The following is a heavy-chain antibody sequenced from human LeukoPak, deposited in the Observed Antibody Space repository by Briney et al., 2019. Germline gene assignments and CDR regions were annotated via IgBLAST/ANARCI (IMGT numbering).Heavy chain of an antibody. CDR3: ARVVRSQATSLNIVGAPIPPTAYNWFDP. CDR1: GYTFTSYG. D-gene: IGHD1-26*01. J-gene: IGHJ5*02. V-gene: IGHV1-18*01. CDR2: ISAYNGNT. Sequence: GASVKVSCKASGYTFTSYGISWVRQAPGQGLEWMGWISAYNGNTNYAQKLQCRVTMTTDTSTSTAYMELRSLRSDDPAVYYCARVVRSQATSLNIVGAPIPPTAYNWFDPWGQGTLVTVSS.